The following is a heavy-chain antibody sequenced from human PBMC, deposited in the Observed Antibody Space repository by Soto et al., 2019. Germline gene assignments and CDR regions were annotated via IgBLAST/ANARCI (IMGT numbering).Heavy chain of an antibody. CDR2: IYYSGST. V-gene: IGHV4-31*03. Sequence: TLSLTCTVSGGSISSGGYYWSWIRQHPGKGLEWIGYIYYSGSTYYNPSLKSRVTISVDTSKNQFSLKLSSVTAADTAVYYCARAPSAFNILSRRNWFDPWGQGTLVTVSS. J-gene: IGHJ5*02. CDR3: ARAPSAFNILSRRNWFDP. CDR1: GGSISSGGYY. D-gene: IGHD3-9*01.